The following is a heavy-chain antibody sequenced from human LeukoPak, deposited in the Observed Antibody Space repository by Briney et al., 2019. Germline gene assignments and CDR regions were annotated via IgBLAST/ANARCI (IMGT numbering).Heavy chain of an antibody. CDR3: ARDRYYGSGSYYY. Sequence: PGGSLRLSCAASGFTFSSYAMHWVRQAPGKGLEWVAVISYDGSNKYYADSVKGRFTISRDNAKNSLYLQMNSLRAEDTAVYYCARDRYYGSGSYYYWGQGTLVTVSS. J-gene: IGHJ4*02. D-gene: IGHD3-10*01. CDR2: ISYDGSNK. CDR1: GFTFSSYA. V-gene: IGHV3-30*04.